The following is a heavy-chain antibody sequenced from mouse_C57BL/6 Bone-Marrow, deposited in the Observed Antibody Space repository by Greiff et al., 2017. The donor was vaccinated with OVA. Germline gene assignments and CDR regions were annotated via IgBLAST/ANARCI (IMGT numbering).Heavy chain of an antibody. J-gene: IGHJ2*01. D-gene: IGHD2-10*01. Sequence: VKLQESGPELVKPGASVKISCKASGYAFSSSWMNWVKQRPGKGLEWIGRIYPGDGDTNYNGKFKGKATLTADKSSSTAYMQLSSLTSEDSAVYFCARSPTPWGQGTTLTVSS. CDR1: GYAFSSSW. CDR3: ARSPTP. V-gene: IGHV1-82*01. CDR2: IYPGDGDT.